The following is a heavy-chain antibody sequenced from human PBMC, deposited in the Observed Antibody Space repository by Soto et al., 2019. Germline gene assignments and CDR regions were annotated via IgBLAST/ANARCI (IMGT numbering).Heavy chain of an antibody. D-gene: IGHD5-18*01. CDR3: ARGEAAMVRSTYFDY. Sequence: SETLSLTCTVSGGSISSSSYYWGWIRQPPGKGLEWIGSIYYSGSTYYNPSLESRVTISVDTSKNQFSLKLSSVTAADTAVYYCARGEAAMVRSTYFDYWGQGTLVTVSS. CDR2: IYYSGST. CDR1: GGSISSSSYY. J-gene: IGHJ4*02. V-gene: IGHV4-39*01.